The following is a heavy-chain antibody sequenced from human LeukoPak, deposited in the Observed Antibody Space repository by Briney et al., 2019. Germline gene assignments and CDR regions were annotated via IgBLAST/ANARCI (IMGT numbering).Heavy chain of an antibody. V-gene: IGHV1-46*01. Sequence: ASVKVSCKASGYTFTTYYIHWVRQAPGQGLEWMGIINPTGGSTTYAQKFQGRVTMTRDTSTSTVFMEVNSLRAEDTAVYYCALYSSTWYWGQGTLVTVSS. CDR2: INPTGGST. CDR1: GYTFTTYY. D-gene: IGHD6-13*01. CDR3: ALYSSTWY. J-gene: IGHJ4*02.